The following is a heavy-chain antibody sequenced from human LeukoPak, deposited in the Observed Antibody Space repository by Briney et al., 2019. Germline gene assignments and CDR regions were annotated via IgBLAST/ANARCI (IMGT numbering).Heavy chain of an antibody. V-gene: IGHV3-43*01. CDR3: AKDFSRSWWFGMDV. Sequence: GGSLRLSCAASGFTLDDYTMHWVRQAPGKGLERVSVIRGDGDGTYYAFSVEGRFTISRDNSKNSLYLQMDSLRTEDTALYYCAKDFSRSWWFGMDVWGQGITVTVSS. D-gene: IGHD6-13*01. CDR1: GFTLDDYT. J-gene: IGHJ6*02. CDR2: IRGDGDGT.